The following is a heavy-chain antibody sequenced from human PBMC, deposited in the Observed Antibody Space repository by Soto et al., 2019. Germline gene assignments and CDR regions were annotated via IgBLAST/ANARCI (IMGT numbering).Heavy chain of an antibody. J-gene: IGHJ4*01. V-gene: IGHV1-18*01. D-gene: IGHD3-22*01. CDR1: GYTFTSYG. CDR3: ARILNAYYFDSSGYYYVSCCSGIEH. Sequence: DSVKVSCKASGYTFTSYGISWVRKDPGQGLEWMGWISAYNGNTNYAQKLQGRVTMTTDTSTSTAYLELRSLRSDDTAVYYCARILNAYYFDSSGYYYVSCCSGIEHWRQGTLFPVS. CDR2: ISAYNGNT.